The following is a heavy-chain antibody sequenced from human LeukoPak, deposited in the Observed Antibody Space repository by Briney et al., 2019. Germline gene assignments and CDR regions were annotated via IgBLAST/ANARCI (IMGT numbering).Heavy chain of an antibody. V-gene: IGHV3-74*01. J-gene: IGHJ4*02. CDR2: INSDGSST. D-gene: IGHD1-26*01. Sequence: GGSLRLSCAASGFTFNSHWMHWVRHAPGKGLVWVSRINSDGSSTSYADSVKGRFTISRDNAKNTLYLQMNSLRAEDTAVYYCAKSSGCSGSYSADYWGQGTLVTVSS. CDR3: AKSSGCSGSYSADY. CDR1: GFTFNSHW.